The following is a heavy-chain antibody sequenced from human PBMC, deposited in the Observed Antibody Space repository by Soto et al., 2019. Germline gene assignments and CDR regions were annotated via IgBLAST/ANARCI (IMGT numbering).Heavy chain of an antibody. CDR3: AKGSRGYYGSTNYYYFGS. CDR1: GFTFSSYS. D-gene: IGHD3-22*01. CDR2: INDSGDST. J-gene: IGHJ4*02. Sequence: LRLSCAASGFTFSSYSMSWVRQAPGKGLEWVSGINDSGDSTYYADSVKGRFTISRDNSRNTLFLQMNSLRAEDTALYYCAKGSRGYYGSTNYYYFGSWGQGTPVTVSS. V-gene: IGHV3-23*01.